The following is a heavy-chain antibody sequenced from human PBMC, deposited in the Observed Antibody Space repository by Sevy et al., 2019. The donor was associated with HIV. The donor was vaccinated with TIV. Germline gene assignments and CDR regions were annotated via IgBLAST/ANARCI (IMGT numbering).Heavy chain of an antibody. CDR1: GYTFTSQY. Sequence: ASVKVSCKASGYTFTSQYMHWVRQAPGQGLEWMGIINPSGGSTSYAQNFQGRVTMTRDTSTSTVYMELSSLRSEDTALYYCARDSDNYDILTGYYPFDYWGQGTLVTVSS. D-gene: IGHD3-9*01. CDR2: INPSGGST. J-gene: IGHJ4*02. V-gene: IGHV1-46*01. CDR3: ARDSDNYDILTGYYPFDY.